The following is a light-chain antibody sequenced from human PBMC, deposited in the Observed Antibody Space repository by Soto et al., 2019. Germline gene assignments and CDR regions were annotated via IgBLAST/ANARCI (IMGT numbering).Light chain of an antibody. Sequence: DIQMTQSPSTLSASVGDRVAITCRASQSIGSRLAWYQQKPDEAPKLLIYDASSLESGVPLRFGGSGSGTDFTLIISSLQPDDFATYYCQQCNTPFTFGGGTKVDIK. CDR2: DAS. J-gene: IGKJ4*01. CDR3: QQCNTPFT. V-gene: IGKV1-5*01. CDR1: QSIGSR.